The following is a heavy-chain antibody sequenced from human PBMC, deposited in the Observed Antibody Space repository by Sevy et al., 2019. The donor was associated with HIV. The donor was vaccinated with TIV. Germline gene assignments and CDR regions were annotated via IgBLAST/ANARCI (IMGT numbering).Heavy chain of an antibody. D-gene: IGHD3-22*01. CDR1: GFTFSSYW. V-gene: IGHV3-74*01. CDR2: INGDGSST. CDR3: ARDQYYDSSGSPYFDY. Sequence: GGSLRLSCAASGFTFSSYWMHWVRQAPGKGLMWVSRINGDGSSTSYADSVKGRFTISRDNSKNTLYLQMNSLRAEDTAVYYCARDQYYDSSGSPYFDYWGQGTLVTVSS. J-gene: IGHJ4*02.